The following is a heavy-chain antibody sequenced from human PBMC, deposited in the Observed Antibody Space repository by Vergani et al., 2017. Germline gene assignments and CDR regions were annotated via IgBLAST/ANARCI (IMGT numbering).Heavy chain of an antibody. CDR3: AVVISSSWYHGMDV. D-gene: IGHD6-13*01. J-gene: IGHJ6*02. Sequence: EVQLVESGGGLVQPGRSLRLSCAASGFTFDDYAMHWVRQAPGKGLEWVSGISWNSGSIVYADSVKGRFTISRDNAKNSLYLQMNSLRAEDTALYYCAVVISSSWYHGMDVWGQGTTVTVSS. CDR1: GFTFDDYA. CDR2: ISWNSGSI. V-gene: IGHV3-9*01.